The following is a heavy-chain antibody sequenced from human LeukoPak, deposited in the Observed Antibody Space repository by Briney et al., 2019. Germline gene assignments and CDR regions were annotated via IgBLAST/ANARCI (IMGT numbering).Heavy chain of an antibody. Sequence: GGSLRLSCAASGFTVSSNYMSWVRQAPGKGLEWVSVLYGGGGTYYADSVKGRFTISRDNSKNTLHLQLNSLRAEDTAVYYCLRRSYTADAFDIWGQGTMVTVSS. CDR1: GFTVSSNY. V-gene: IGHV3-53*01. J-gene: IGHJ3*02. CDR2: LYGGGGT. CDR3: LRRSYTADAFDI. D-gene: IGHD3-10*01.